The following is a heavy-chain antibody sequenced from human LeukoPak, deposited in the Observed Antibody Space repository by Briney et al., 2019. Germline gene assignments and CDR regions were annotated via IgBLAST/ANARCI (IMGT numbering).Heavy chain of an antibody. V-gene: IGHV1-69*04. D-gene: IGHD2-2*01. CDR2: IIPILGIA. CDR3: ARAVPAAINWFDP. Sequence: SVKVSCKASGGTFSSYAISWVRQAPGQGLEWMGRIIPILGIADYAQKFQGRVTITADKSTSTAYMELSSLRSEDTAVYYCARAVPAAINWFDPWGQGTLVTVSS. CDR1: GGTFSSYA. J-gene: IGHJ5*02.